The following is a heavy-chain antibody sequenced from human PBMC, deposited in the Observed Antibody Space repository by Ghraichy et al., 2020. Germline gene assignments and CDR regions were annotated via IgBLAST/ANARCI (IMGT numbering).Heavy chain of an antibody. V-gene: IGHV3-33*01. D-gene: IGHD2-15*01. J-gene: IGHJ4*02. CDR1: GFTFSSYG. Sequence: SLRLSCAASGFTFSSYGMHWVRQAPGKGLEWVAVIWYDGSNKYYADSVKGRFTISRDNSKNTLYLQMNSLRAEDTAVYYCARDPGYCSGGSCDGGFDYWGQGTLVTVSS. CDR2: IWYDGSNK. CDR3: ARDPGYCSGGSCDGGFDY.